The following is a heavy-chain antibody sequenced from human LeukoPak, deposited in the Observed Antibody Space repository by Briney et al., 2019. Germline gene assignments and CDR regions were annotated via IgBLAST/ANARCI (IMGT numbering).Heavy chain of an antibody. CDR2: IYPGDSDT. D-gene: IGHD3-22*01. CDR3: ARLQYYYDSSGYIAYFDY. J-gene: IGHJ4*02. CDR1: GYSFTSYW. Sequence: GESLKISCKGSGYSFTSYWIGWVRQMPGKGLEWMGIIYPGDSDTRYSPSFQGQVTISADKSISTAYQQWSSLKASDTAMYYCARLQYYYDSSGYIAYFDYWGQGTLVTVSS. V-gene: IGHV5-51*01.